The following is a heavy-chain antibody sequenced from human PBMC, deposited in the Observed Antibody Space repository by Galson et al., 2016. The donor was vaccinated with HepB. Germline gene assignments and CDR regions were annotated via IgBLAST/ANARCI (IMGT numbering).Heavy chain of an antibody. D-gene: IGHD4-11*01. V-gene: IGHV4-34*04. CDR3: ARPHSYSNYAFDY. Sequence: SLRSRATLSLDTSKNQFSLELISVTAADTAVYYCARPHSYSNYAFDYWGQGTLVTVSS. J-gene: IGHJ4*02.